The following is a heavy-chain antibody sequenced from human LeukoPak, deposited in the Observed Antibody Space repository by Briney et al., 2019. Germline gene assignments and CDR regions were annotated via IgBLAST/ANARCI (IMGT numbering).Heavy chain of an antibody. CDR2: TYYRSKWYN. J-gene: IGHJ5*02. CDR3: ARQGYCGGTTCYSSWFDP. V-gene: IGHV6-1*01. CDR1: GDSVSSNSAA. Sequence: SQTLSLTCAISGDSVSSNSAAWNWIRQSPSRGLEWLGRTYYRSKWYNDYAVSVKSRITINPDTSKNQFSLQLNSVTPEDTAVYYCARQGYCGGTTCYSSWFDPWGQGTLVTVSS. D-gene: IGHD2-15*01.